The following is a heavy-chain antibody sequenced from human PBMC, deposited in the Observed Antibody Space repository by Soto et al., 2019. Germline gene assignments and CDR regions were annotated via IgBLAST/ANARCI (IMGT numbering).Heavy chain of an antibody. CDR2: IYHSGST. V-gene: IGHV4-31*11. Sequence: QVQLQESGPGLVKPSQTLSLTCAVSGGSISSGGYYWSWIRQHPGKGLEWIGYIYHSGSTYYNPSLKSRGTITVDTSKNQFSLKVSSVTAAATAVYYCAREAAAILNSFDPWGQGTLVTVSS. CDR3: AREAAAILNSFDP. CDR1: GGSISSGGYY. J-gene: IGHJ5*02. D-gene: IGHD6-25*01.